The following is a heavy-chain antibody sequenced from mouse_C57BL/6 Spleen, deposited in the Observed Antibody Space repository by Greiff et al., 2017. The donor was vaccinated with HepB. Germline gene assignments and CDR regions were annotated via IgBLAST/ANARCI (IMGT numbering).Heavy chain of an antibody. Sequence: VQLQQSGPELVKPGASVKISCKASGYSFTGYYMNWVKQSPEKSLEWIGEINPSTGGTTYNQKFKAKATLTVDKSSSTAYMQLKSLTSEDSAVYYCARGGWLLRGAMDYWGQGTSVTVSS. CDR1: GYSFTGYY. J-gene: IGHJ4*01. D-gene: IGHD2-3*01. CDR3: ARGGWLLRGAMDY. V-gene: IGHV1-42*01. CDR2: INPSTGGT.